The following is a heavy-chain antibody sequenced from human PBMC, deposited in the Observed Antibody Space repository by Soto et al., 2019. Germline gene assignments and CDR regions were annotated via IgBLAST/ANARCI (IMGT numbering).Heavy chain of an antibody. CDR3: ATGGYYPDY. D-gene: IGHD3-10*01. V-gene: IGHV3-15*01. CDR2: VKSKTHGGTT. J-gene: IGHJ4*02. CDR1: GFTFSNAW. Sequence: GGSLRLSCAGSGFTFSNAWMNWVRQAPGKGLEWVGRVKSKTHGGTTDYAAPVKGRFTISRDDSENTVFLQMNSLKTEDTAVYYCATGGYYPDYWGQGTLVTVSS.